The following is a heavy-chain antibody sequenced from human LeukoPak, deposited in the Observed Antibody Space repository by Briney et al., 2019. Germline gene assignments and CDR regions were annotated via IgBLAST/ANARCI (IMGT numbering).Heavy chain of an antibody. J-gene: IGHJ3*02. CDR1: GYTFTSYD. V-gene: IGHV1-8*03. CDR2: MNPNSGNT. Sequence: GASVKVSCXASGYTFTSYDINWVRQATGQGLEWMGWMNPNSGNTGYAQKFQGRVTITRNTSISTAYMELSSLRSEDTAVYYCATSREYDSSGLDAFDIWGQGTMVTVSS. CDR3: ATSREYDSSGLDAFDI. D-gene: IGHD3-22*01.